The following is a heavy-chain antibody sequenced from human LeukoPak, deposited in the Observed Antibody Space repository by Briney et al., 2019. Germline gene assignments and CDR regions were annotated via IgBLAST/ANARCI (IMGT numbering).Heavy chain of an antibody. Sequence: GESLKISFKGSGYSFTSYWIGWVRQMPGKGVEWMGIIYPGESDTRYSPSFQGQGTISADKSMNNAYLKWGSLKASDTAMYYCARIVDYGGPFYMDVWGKGTTVTVSS. J-gene: IGHJ6*03. V-gene: IGHV5-51*01. CDR3: ARIVDYGGPFYMDV. CDR2: IYPGESDT. CDR1: GYSFTSYW. D-gene: IGHD4-23*01.